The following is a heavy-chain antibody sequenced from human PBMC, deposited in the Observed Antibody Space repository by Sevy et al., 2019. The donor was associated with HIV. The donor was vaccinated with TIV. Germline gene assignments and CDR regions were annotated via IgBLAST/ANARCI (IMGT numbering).Heavy chain of an antibody. CDR2: IYYSGST. CDR3: ARDSALNYYDSSVAFDI. J-gene: IGHJ3*02. V-gene: IGHV4-59*13. Sequence: SETLSLTCTVSGGSISSYYWSLIRQPPGKRLEWIGYIYYSGSTNYNPSLKSRVTISVDTSKNQFSLKLSSVTAADTAVYYCARDSALNYYDSSVAFDIWGQGTMVTVSS. CDR1: GGSISSYY. D-gene: IGHD3-22*01.